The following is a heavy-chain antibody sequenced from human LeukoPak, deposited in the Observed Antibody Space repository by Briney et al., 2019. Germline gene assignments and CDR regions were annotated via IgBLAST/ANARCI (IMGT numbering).Heavy chain of an antibody. CDR1: GFPFSSYS. J-gene: IGHJ6*02. CDR2: VSSSSNYI. CDR3: AVNYYDDSGYYYYALDV. V-gene: IGHV3-21*01. D-gene: IGHD3-22*01. Sequence: PGGALRLSCAASGFPFSSYSMNWVRQAPGKGLQWVSWVSSSSNYIYYADSLKGRFTISRDNAKNSLYLQMNSLRVEDTAVYYCAVNYYDDSGYYYYALDVWGQGTTVTVSS.